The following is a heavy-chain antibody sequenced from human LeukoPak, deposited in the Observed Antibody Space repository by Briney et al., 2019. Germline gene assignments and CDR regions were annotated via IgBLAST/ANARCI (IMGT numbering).Heavy chain of an antibody. V-gene: IGHV4-34*01. Sequence: PSETLSLTCAVYGGSFSGYYWSWIRQPPGKGLEWIGEINHSGSTNYNPSLKSRVTISVDTSKNQFSLKLSSVTAADTALYYCASLRPLLLWFGVNWFDPWGQGTLVTVSS. CDR3: ASLRPLLLWFGVNWFDP. CDR1: GGSFSGYY. D-gene: IGHD3-10*01. J-gene: IGHJ5*02. CDR2: INHSGST.